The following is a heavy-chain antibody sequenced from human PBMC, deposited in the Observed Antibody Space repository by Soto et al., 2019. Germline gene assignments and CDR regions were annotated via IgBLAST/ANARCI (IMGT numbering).Heavy chain of an antibody. V-gene: IGHV4-39*01. CDR3: ASRLGYGYAMDV. CDR2: IYYDGNT. D-gene: IGHD5-12*01. Sequence: QQQQSGPGLVKPSETLSLSCSVSGDSISSGGYYWVWIRQPPGKGLEWIGSIYYDGNTFYNASLNSRLTISRDTSKNQFSLKLSSVTAADTAVYYCASRLGYGYAMDVWGQGTTVTVSS. CDR1: GDSISSGGYY. J-gene: IGHJ6*02.